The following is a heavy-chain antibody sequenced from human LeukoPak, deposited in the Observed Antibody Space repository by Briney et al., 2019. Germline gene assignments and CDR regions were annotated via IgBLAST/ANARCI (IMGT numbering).Heavy chain of an antibody. CDR3: TRGDPDF. V-gene: IGHV3-7*01. CDR1: GFTFCNYW. CDR2: INQDGSAK. Sequence: GGSLRLSCEASGFTFCNYWMQWVRQAPGEGLEWVANINQDGSAKSYVDSVKGRFTISKDSAKSSLYLQMNSLRVDDTAVYFCTRGDPDFWGQGSLVTVSS. J-gene: IGHJ4*02. D-gene: IGHD3-3*01.